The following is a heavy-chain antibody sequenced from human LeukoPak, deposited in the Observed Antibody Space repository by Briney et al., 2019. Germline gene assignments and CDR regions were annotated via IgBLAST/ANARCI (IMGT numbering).Heavy chain of an antibody. CDR2: IYYSGST. CDR3: ARGGPYYHDGSGLHDY. CDR1: GDSISSYY. V-gene: IGHV4-59*08. D-gene: IGHD3-22*01. J-gene: IGHJ4*02. Sequence: SETLSLTCTVSGDSISSYYWSWIRQPPGKGLEWIGCIYYSGSTNYNPSLKSRVTISVDTSKNQFSLKLSSVTAADTAVYYCARGGPYYHDGSGLHDYWGQGTLVTVYS.